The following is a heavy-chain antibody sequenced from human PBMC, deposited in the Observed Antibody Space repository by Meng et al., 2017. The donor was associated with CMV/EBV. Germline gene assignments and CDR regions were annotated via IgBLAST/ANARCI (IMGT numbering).Heavy chain of an antibody. CDR2: ISSSSSTI. D-gene: IGHD3-22*01. CDR3: ARDGGAYYYDSSGYFYGMDV. Sequence: GESLKISCAASGFTFSNYWMTWVRQAPGKGLEWVSYISSSSSTIYYADSVKGRFTISRDNAKNSLYLQMNSLRAEDTAVYYCARDGGAYYYDSSGYFYGMDVWGQGTTVTVSS. J-gene: IGHJ6*02. CDR1: GFTFSNYW. V-gene: IGHV3-48*04.